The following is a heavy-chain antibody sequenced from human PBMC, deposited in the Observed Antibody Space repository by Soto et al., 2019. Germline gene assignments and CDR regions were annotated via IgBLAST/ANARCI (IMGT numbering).Heavy chain of an antibody. CDR3: ARALTSIGSSYNWFDP. V-gene: IGHV3-20*01. D-gene: IGHD6-13*01. CDR1: GFTFDDYG. CDR2: INWNGGST. J-gene: IGHJ5*02. Sequence: GGSLRLSCVASGFTFDDYGMSWVRQAPGKGLEWVSGINWNGGSTGYADSVKGRFTISRDNAKNSLYLQMNSLRAEDTALYHCARALTSIGSSYNWFDPWGQGTLVTVSS.